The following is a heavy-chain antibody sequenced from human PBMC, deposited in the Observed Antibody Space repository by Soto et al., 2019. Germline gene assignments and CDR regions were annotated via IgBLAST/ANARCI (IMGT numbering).Heavy chain of an antibody. Sequence: SETLSLTCAVSGGSISSGGYSWSWIRQPPGKGLEWIGYIYHSGYTYSNPSLRSRVTISVDRSKNQFSLKLSSVTAADTAVYFCARSGGNDVYYYMDVWGQGPTVTVSS. CDR1: GGSISSGGYS. V-gene: IGHV4-30-2*01. CDR3: ARSGGNDVYYYMDV. J-gene: IGHJ6*02. D-gene: IGHD1-1*01. CDR2: IYHSGYT.